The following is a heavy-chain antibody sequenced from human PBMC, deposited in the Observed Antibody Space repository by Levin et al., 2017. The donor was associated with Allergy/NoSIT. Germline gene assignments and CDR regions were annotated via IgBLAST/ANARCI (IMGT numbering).Heavy chain of an antibody. CDR3: ARENYYDSSVRGHWYFDL. J-gene: IGHJ2*01. V-gene: IGHV4-59*01. CDR2: IYYSGST. D-gene: IGHD3-22*01. Sequence: SQTLSLTCTVSGGSISSYYWSWIRQPPGKGLEWIGYIYYSGSTNYNPSLKSRVTISVDTSKNQFSLKLSSVTAADTAVYYCARENYYDSSVRGHWYFDLWGRGTLVTVSS. CDR1: GGSISSYY.